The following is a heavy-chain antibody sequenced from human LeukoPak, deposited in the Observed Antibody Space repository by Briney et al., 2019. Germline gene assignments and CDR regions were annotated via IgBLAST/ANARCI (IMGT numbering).Heavy chain of an antibody. D-gene: IGHD6-13*01. J-gene: IGHJ1*01. Sequence: GGSLRLSCAASGFTFSSYWMSWVRQAPGKGLEWVANIKQDGSEKYYVDSVKGRFTISRDNAKNSLYLQMNSLRAEDTAVYCCAKSFSSSWYVGYFQHWGQGTLVTVSS. CDR2: IKQDGSEK. CDR1: GFTFSSYW. V-gene: IGHV3-7*01. CDR3: AKSFSSSWYVGYFQH.